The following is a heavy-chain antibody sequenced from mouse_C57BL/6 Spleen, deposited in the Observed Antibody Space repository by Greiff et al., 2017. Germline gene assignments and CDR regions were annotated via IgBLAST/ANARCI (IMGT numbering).Heavy chain of an antibody. V-gene: IGHV3-6*01. J-gene: IGHJ4*01. CDR1: GYSITSGYY. D-gene: IGHD1-1*01. CDR2: ISYDGSN. CDR3: ARGYYYGSSYYAMDY. Sequence: EVKLMESGPGLVKPSQSLSLTCSVTGYSITSGYYWNWIRQFPGNKLEWMGYISYDGSNNSNPSLKNRISITRDTSKNQFFLKLNSVTTEDTATYYCARGYYYGSSYYAMDYWGQGTSVTVSS.